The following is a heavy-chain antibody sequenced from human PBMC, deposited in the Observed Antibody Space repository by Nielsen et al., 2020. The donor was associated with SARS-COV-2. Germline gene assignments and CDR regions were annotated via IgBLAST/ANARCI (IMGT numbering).Heavy chain of an antibody. CDR3: ARDRGDGYNSGVDY. CDR2: INTNTGTP. V-gene: IGHV7-4-1*02. J-gene: IGHJ4*02. CDR1: GYTFLTSV. D-gene: IGHD5-24*01. Sequence: ASVKVSCKASGYTFLTSVLNWVRQAPGQGLEWMGWINTNTGTPSYAQGFTGRFVFSWDTSVSTAYLQISSLRPDDTAVYFCARDRGDGYNSGVDYWGQGTLVTVSS.